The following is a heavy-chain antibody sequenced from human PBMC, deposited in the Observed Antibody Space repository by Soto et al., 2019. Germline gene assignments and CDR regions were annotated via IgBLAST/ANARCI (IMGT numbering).Heavy chain of an antibody. V-gene: IGHV4-4*07. CDR1: GASIRTYF. CDR2: IDPSGTT. CDR3: ASLDRNYYNGMDV. J-gene: IGHJ6*02. Sequence: QVQLQESGPGLVKPSETLSLTCTVSGASIRTYFWTWIRQSAGEGLEWLGRIDPSGTTTSNPSLKRPRTMSLATSTKQCALTLTSVTAANTAVYFCASLDRNYYNGMDVWGQGTTVIVSS.